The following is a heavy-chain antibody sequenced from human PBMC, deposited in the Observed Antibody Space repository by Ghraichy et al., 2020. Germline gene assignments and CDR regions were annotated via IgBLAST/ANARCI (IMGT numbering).Heavy chain of an antibody. CDR3: ARRYNWGYLDY. Sequence: SQTLSLTCAVYGGSFSGYYWSWIRQPPGKGLEWIGEINHSGSTNYNPSLTSRVTISVDTSKNQFSLKLSSVPAADTAVYYCARRYNWGYLDYWGQGTLVTVSS. D-gene: IGHD7-27*01. J-gene: IGHJ4*02. CDR2: INHSGST. V-gene: IGHV4-34*01. CDR1: GGSFSGYY.